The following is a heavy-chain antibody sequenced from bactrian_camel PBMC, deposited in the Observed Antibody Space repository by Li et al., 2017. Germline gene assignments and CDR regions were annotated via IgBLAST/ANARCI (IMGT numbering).Heavy chain of an antibody. V-gene: IGHV3S53*01. CDR2: INGDGSI. CDR3: AAGSGYVGCASADSGH. J-gene: IGHJ6*01. D-gene: IGHD3*01. CDR1: GYPLVKNC. Sequence: HVQLVESGGDSVQAGGSLRLSCAASGYPLVKNCMGWFRQAPGKEREGVATINGDGSIMYADSVKGRFTISKDGAKNTMYLQMNNLKPEDTAMYYCAAGSGYVGCASADSGHWGQGTQVTVS.